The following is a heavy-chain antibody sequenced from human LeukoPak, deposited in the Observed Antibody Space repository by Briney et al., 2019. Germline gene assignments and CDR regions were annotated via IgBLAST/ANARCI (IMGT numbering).Heavy chain of an antibody. V-gene: IGHV4-59*08. CDR1: GASVSSHY. Sequence: SETLSLTCAVSGASVSSHYWSWIRQPPGKGLEWIGYIYYSGSTNYNPSLKSQVTISVDTSKNQFSLKLSSVTAADTAVYYCARTYCSGGSCHFDYWGQGTLVTVSS. CDR3: ARTYCSGGSCHFDY. CDR2: IYYSGST. J-gene: IGHJ4*02. D-gene: IGHD2-15*01.